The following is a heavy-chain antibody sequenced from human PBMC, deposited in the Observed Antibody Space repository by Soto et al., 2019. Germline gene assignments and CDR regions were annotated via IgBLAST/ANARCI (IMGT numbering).Heavy chain of an antibody. CDR3: ARGPGSGRSDY. CDR1: GGSISSGGYY. D-gene: IGHD6-19*01. Sequence: QVQLQESGPGLVKPSQTLSLTCTVSGGSISSGGYYWSWIRQHPGKGLEWIGYIYYSGSTYYNPSLKIRVPLSAATSKHQFSLKLRSVTAADTAVYSCARGPGSGRSDYWGQGTLVTVSS. V-gene: IGHV4-31*03. J-gene: IGHJ4*02. CDR2: IYYSGST.